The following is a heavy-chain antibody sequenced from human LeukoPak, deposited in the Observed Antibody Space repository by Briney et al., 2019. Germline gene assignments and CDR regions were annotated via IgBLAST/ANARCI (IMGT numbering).Heavy chain of an antibody. J-gene: IGHJ4*02. Sequence: GGSLRLSCADSGFTFSGYNMNWGRQAPGKGLEWVSSISIGSSYIYYADSVKGRFTISRENAKTSLYLQMNSLRAEETAVYYCARVGEMATFYFDDWGQGTLVTVSS. CDR2: ISIGSSYI. V-gene: IGHV3-21*01. CDR1: GFTFSGYN. CDR3: ARVGEMATFYFDD. D-gene: IGHD5-24*01.